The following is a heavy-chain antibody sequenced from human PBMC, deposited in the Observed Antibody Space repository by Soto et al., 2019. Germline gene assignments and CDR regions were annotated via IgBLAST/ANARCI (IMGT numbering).Heavy chain of an antibody. Sequence: SVKVSCKASGGTFSSYAISWVRQAPGQGLEWMGGIIPIFGTANYAQKFQGRVTITADESTSTAYMELSSLRSEDTAVYYCAHYGSGSYSLFFGHWGQGTLVTVPS. CDR2: IIPIFGTA. V-gene: IGHV1-69*13. D-gene: IGHD3-10*01. J-gene: IGHJ4*02. CDR3: AHYGSGSYSLFFGH. CDR1: GGTFSSYA.